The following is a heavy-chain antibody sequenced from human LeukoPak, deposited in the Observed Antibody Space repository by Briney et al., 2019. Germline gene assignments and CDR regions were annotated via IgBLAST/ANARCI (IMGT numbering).Heavy chain of an antibody. Sequence: AGGSLRLSCAASGFTFSSYAMSWVYAMSWVRQAPGKGLAWVSVISGSGGGTYYADSVKGRFTISRDNSKNTLYLQMNSLRAEDTAVYYGARDQENGVCYIWGQGTLVTVSS. V-gene: IGHV3-23*01. D-gene: IGHD2-8*01. CDR3: ARDQENGVCYI. CDR2: ISGSGGGT. CDR1: GFTFSSYAMSWVYA. J-gene: IGHJ4*02.